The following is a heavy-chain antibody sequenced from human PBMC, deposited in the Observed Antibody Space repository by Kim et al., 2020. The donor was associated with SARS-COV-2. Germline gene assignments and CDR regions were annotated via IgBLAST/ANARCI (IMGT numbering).Heavy chain of an antibody. Sequence: SVKVSCKAFGGIYSSYAITWVRQASGQGLEWMGGIVPVLGTANYAPKFQGRVTITSDESTNTVYMDLRGRTYEDTAVYYFARVSSEDPELSYYF. D-gene: IGHD3-16*02. V-gene: IGHV1-69*13. CDR3: ARVSSEDPELSYYF. CDR2: IVPVLGTA. J-gene: IGHJ1*01. CDR1: GGIYSSYA.